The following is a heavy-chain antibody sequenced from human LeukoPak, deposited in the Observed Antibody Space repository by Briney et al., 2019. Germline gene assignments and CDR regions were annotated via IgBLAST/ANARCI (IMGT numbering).Heavy chain of an antibody. D-gene: IGHD5-18*01. CDR1: GFTVSSNY. J-gene: IGHJ4*02. Sequence: GGSLRLSCAASGFTVSSNYMNWVRQAPGKGLEWVSMIYPNGNTFYTDSVKGRFTISRDNSKNTLDLQMNSLRAEDTAVYYCARRGHGYGSPFDYWGQGTLVTVSS. CDR3: ARRGHGYGSPFDY. CDR2: IYPNGNT. V-gene: IGHV3-66*04.